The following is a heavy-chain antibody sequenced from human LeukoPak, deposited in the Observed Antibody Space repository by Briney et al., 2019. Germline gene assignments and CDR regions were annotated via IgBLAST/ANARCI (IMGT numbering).Heavy chain of an antibody. CDR1: GYSISSGYY. CDR2: IYHSGST. Sequence: SETLSLTCTVSGYSISSGYYWGWIRQPPGKGLEWIGSIYHSGSTYYNPSLKSRVTISVDTSKNQFSLKLSSVTAADTAVYYCARARSAAGNFDYWGQGTLVTVSS. J-gene: IGHJ4*02. CDR3: ARARSAAGNFDY. D-gene: IGHD6-13*01. V-gene: IGHV4-38-2*02.